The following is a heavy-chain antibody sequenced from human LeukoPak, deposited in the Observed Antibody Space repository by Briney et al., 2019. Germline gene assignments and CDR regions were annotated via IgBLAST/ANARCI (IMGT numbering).Heavy chain of an antibody. CDR1: GYTFTGYY. CDR2: INPNSGGT. Sequence: ASVKVSCKASGYTFTGYYIHWVRQAPGQGLEWMGWINPNSGGTNYAQKFQGRVTMTRETSISTAYVEVSRLRSDDTAVYYCARALRSGSYYEVDYWGQGTLVTVSS. V-gene: IGHV1-2*02. J-gene: IGHJ4*02. CDR3: ARALRSGSYYEVDY. D-gene: IGHD1-26*01.